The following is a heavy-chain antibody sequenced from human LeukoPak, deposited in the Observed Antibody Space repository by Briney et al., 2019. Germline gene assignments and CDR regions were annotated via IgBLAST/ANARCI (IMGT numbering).Heavy chain of an antibody. D-gene: IGHD3-3*01. CDR3: ARDPYYDFWSGYFAAFDI. CDR2: ISYDGSNK. V-gene: IGHV3-30-3*01. J-gene: IGHJ3*02. Sequence: PGGSLRLSCAASGFTLRSYTMNWVRQAPGKGLEWVAVISYDGSNKYYADSVKGRFTISRDNSKNTLYLQMNSLRAEDTAVYYCARDPYYDFWSGYFAAFDIWGQGTMVTVSS. CDR1: GFTLRSYT.